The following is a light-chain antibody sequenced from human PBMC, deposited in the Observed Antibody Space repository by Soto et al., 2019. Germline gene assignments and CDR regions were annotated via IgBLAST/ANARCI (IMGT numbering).Light chain of an antibody. J-gene: IGKJ1*01. CDR3: QQYNDYSTWT. CDR2: AVS. Sequence: DLQMTQSPSTLSASVGDRLTITCRASQSISTWLAWFQQKPGKAPKNLIYAVSSLASGVPSRCSGSGSGTEFTLTISSLQTDDFATYYCQQYNDYSTWTFGQGTKVEVK. V-gene: IGKV1-5*03. CDR1: QSISTW.